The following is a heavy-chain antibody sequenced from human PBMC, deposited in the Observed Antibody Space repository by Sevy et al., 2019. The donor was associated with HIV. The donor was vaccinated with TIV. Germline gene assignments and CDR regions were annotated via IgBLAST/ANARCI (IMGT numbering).Heavy chain of an antibody. CDR3: ARGENDDEFFQY. Sequence: GGSLRLSCTVSGFILSNFAMHWVRQAPGKGLEWVAVTSYDGSDKYYADSVKGRFTVSRDNSRNILSLEMNSLRHDDTAVYYCARGENDDEFFQYWGQGTLVTVSS. D-gene: IGHD1-26*01. V-gene: IGHV3-30*04. CDR1: GFILSNFA. CDR2: TSYDGSDK. J-gene: IGHJ1*01.